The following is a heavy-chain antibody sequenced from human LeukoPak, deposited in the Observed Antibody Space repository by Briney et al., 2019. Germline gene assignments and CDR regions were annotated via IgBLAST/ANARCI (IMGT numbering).Heavy chain of an antibody. V-gene: IGHV1-69*05. CDR3: ARGNGYYGSGSHRVAYFDY. Sequence: SVKVSCKASGGTFSSYAISWVRQAPGQGLEWMGGIIPIFGTANYAQKFQGRVTITTDESTSTAYLELSSLRSEDTAVYYCARGNGYYGSGSHRVAYFDYWGRGTLVTVSS. J-gene: IGHJ4*02. D-gene: IGHD3-10*01. CDR2: IIPIFGTA. CDR1: GGTFSSYA.